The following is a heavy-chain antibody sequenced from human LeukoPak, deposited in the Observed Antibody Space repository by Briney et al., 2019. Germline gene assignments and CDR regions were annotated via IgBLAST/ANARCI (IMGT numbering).Heavy chain of an antibody. V-gene: IGHV4-4*07. CDR3: ARVPGTSGAYWYFDL. CDR1: GGSISDYY. J-gene: IGHJ2*01. Sequence: SEILSLTCTVSGGSISDYYWSWIRQSAGKGLEWIGRIYPSGSTNYNPSLKSRVTMSLDTSKNQFSLKLSSVTAADTAVYYFARVPGTSGAYWYFDLWGRGTLVTVYS. D-gene: IGHD6-19*01. CDR2: IYPSGST.